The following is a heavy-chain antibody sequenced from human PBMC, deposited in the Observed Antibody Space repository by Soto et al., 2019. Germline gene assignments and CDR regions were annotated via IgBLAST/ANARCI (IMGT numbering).Heavy chain of an antibody. D-gene: IGHD7-27*01. J-gene: IGHJ4*01. CDR1: GFTFIGDY. V-gene: IGHV1-2*02. Sequence: QVQLVQSGAGVKKPGASVKLSCKASGFTFIGDYIHWVRQAPGQGLEWVGWINPNSGGGTVYAQKFQGRVTMTADTSTSVAYMDLTSLRGDDTAVYFCAGSRTGALDYWGPGALVTVSS. CDR2: INPNSGGGT. CDR3: AGSRTGALDY.